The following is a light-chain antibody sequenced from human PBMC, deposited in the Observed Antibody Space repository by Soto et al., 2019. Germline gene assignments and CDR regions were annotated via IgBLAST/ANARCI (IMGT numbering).Light chain of an antibody. Sequence: EIVLTQSPGIFSLSPGEGASLSFWARQSISSSFLAWYQQKPGQAPRLLIYGASSTATGIPDRFSGTGSETDFTLTISRLEPEDFAVYYCQQYDNSPITFGQGTRLEI. CDR1: QSISSSF. CDR3: QQYDNSPIT. V-gene: IGKV3-20*01. CDR2: GAS. J-gene: IGKJ5*01.